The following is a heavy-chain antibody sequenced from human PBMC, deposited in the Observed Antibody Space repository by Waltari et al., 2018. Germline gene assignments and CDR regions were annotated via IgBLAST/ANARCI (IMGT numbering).Heavy chain of an antibody. V-gene: IGHV3-66*02. J-gene: IGHJ2*01. CDR2: IYAVGDT. CDR1: GFDINYNY. Sequence: EVRLVESGGDLVRPGGSLSLSGTASGFDINYNYMTWVRQAPGKGLEWVSVIYAVGDTYYADSVKGRFTISRDTSKNEVFLQMNDVRAEDTAVYYCARWRSIAFWYFELWGRGTLVTVSS. CDR3: ARWRSIAFWYFEL. D-gene: IGHD3-3*02.